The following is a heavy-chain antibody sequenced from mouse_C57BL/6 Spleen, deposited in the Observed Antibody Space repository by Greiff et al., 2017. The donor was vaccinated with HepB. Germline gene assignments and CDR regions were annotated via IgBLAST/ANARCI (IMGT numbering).Heavy chain of an antibody. J-gene: IGHJ2*01. CDR2: IYPGSGNT. Sequence: VQLQQSGAELVRPGASVKLSCKASGYTFTDYYINWVKQRPGQGLEWIARIYPGSGNTYYNEKFKGKATLTAEKSSSTAYMQLSSLTSEDSAVYFCARSDYSNYEGYFDYWGQGTTLTVSS. D-gene: IGHD2-5*01. CDR1: GYTFTDYY. V-gene: IGHV1-76*01. CDR3: ARSDYSNYEGYFDY.